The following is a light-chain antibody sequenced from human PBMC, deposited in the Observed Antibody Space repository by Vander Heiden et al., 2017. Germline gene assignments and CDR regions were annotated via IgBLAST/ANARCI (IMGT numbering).Light chain of an antibody. V-gene: IGLV2-11*01. J-gene: IGLJ3*02. CDR3: YSYAGNYNWV. CDR2: DVN. Sequence: QSALSHTPSVSVSPGQSVTGTCAGTSRDVGAYDYVSWYQQHPGKAPKLMIYDVNKRPSGVPDRFSGSKSGSRAYLTISGLQAEDEADYYCYSYAGNYNWVFGEGTKVTVL. CDR1: SRDVGAYDY.